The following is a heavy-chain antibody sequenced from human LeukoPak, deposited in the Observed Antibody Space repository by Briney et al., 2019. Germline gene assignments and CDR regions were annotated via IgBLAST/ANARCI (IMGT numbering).Heavy chain of an antibody. J-gene: IGHJ6*02. CDR2: INSDGSST. V-gene: IGHV3-74*01. D-gene: IGHD6-19*01. Sequence: QAGGSLRLSCAASGFTFSSYWMHWVRQAQGKGLVWVSRINSDGSSTSYADSVKGRFTISRDNAKNTLYLQMNSLRAEDTAVYYCARGYSSGWYYYGMDVWGQGTTVTVSS. CDR3: ARGYSSGWYYYGMDV. CDR1: GFTFSSYW.